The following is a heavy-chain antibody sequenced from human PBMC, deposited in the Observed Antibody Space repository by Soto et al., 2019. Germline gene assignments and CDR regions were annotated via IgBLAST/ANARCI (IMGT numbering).Heavy chain of an antibody. D-gene: IGHD5-12*01. CDR1: GFSLSTSGVG. CDR3: AHNEATSDFDY. J-gene: IGHJ4*02. CDR2: IYWDDDK. V-gene: IGHV2-5*02. Sequence: QITLKESGPTLVKPTQTLTLTCTFSGFSLSTSGVGVGWIRQPPGKALERLALIYWDDDKRYSPSLKSRLTITKDTAKTQVVLTMTNMDPVDTATYYCAHNEATSDFDYWGQGTLVTVSS.